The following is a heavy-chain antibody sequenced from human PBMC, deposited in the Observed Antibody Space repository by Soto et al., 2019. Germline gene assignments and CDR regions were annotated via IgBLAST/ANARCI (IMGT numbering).Heavy chain of an antibody. Sequence: PSETLSLTCAVYGGSFIDYYWSWIRQPPGKGLEWIGEINHGGSTNYNPSIKSQVTISLDTSKNQFSLKLSSVTAADTALYFCARRTPLNRTMTFDLWGQGTMVTVSS. CDR1: GGSFIDYY. J-gene: IGHJ3*01. V-gene: IGHV4-34*01. CDR3: ARRTPLNRTMTFDL. CDR2: INHGGST.